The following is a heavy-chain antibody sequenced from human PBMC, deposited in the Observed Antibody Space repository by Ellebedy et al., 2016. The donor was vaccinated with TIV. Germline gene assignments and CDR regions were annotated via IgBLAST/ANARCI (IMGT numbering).Heavy chain of an antibody. CDR2: FSWNSGSI. D-gene: IGHD1-1*01. CDR1: GFTFGDYA. V-gene: IGHV3-9*01. J-gene: IGHJ4*02. Sequence: PGGSLRLSCAASGFTFGDYAMHWVRQTPGKGLEWVSGFSWNSGSIGYADSVKGRFTISRDNAKNSLYLQMNSLRAEDSALYYCAKDMFPSSTGPFDSWGQGTLVTVSS. CDR3: AKDMFPSSTGPFDS.